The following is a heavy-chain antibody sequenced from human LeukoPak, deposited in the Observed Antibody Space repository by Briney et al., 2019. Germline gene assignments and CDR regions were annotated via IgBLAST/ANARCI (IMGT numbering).Heavy chain of an antibody. V-gene: IGHV3-9*01. Sequence: GGSLRLSCAASGFTFDDYAMHWVRQAPGKGLEWVSGISWNSGSIGYADPVKGRFTISRDNAKNSLYLQMNSLRAEDTALYYCAKDSGGYYYYYMDVWGKGTTVTVSS. CDR1: GFTFDDYA. CDR2: ISWNSGSI. CDR3: AKDSGGYYYYYMDV. J-gene: IGHJ6*03. D-gene: IGHD3-16*01.